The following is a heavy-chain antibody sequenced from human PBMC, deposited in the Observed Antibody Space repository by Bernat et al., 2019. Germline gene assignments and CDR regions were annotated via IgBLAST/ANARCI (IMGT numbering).Heavy chain of an antibody. CDR2: IQNDGNDK. CDR1: GFSFSTYS. CDR3: AKGGFNHNCPLFDY. D-gene: IGHD1-1*01. V-gene: IGHV3-30*02. Sequence: QVQLVESGGGVVQAGGSLRLSCAMSGFSFSTYSLHWVRQAPDKGLEWVACIQNDGNDKYYADSVKGRFTITRDNSKKTLDLEMNSLRTEDTAVYYCAKGGFNHNCPLFDYWGQGTLVTVSS. J-gene: IGHJ4*02.